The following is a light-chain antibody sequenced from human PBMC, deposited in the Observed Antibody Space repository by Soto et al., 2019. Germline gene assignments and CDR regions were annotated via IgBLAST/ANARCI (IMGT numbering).Light chain of an antibody. CDR3: FSVAGSRV. CDR1: SSDVGGYYY. J-gene: IGLJ3*02. CDR2: DVN. V-gene: IGLV2-11*01. Sequence: QSVLTQPPSVSGAPGQSVTISCTGTSSDVGGYYYVSWYQQHPGKAPKLIIFDVNKRPSGVPDRFSGSKSGNTAFLTISGVEAEDEADYSCFSVAGSRVFGGGTKLTVL.